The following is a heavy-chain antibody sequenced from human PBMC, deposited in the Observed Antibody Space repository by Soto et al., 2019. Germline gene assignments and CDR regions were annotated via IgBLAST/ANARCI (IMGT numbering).Heavy chain of an antibody. D-gene: IGHD6-13*01. V-gene: IGHV3-30-3*01. CDR3: ATTPRSSSWYQLDY. J-gene: IGHJ4*02. CDR2: ISYDGSNK. CDR1: GFTFSSYA. Sequence: QVQLVESGGGVVQPGRSLRLSCAASGFTFSSYAMHWVRQAPGKGLEWVAVISYDGSNKYYADSVKGRFTISRDNSKNTLYLQMNSLRAEDTAVYYCATTPRSSSWYQLDYWGQGTLVTVSS.